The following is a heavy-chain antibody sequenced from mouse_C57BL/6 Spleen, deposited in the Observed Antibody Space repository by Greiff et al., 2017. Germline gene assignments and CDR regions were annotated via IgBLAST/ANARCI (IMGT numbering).Heavy chain of an antibody. CDR2: IDPEPGGT. V-gene: IGHV1-15*01. CDR3: TRITTVVARFDY. Sequence: QVQLQQSGAELVRPGASVTLSCKASGYTFTDYEMHWVKQTPVHGLEWIGAIDPEPGGTAYNQKFKGKAILTADKSSSTAYMELRSLTSEDSAVYYCTRITTVVARFDYGGQGTTLTVSS. CDR1: GYTFTDYE. J-gene: IGHJ2*01. D-gene: IGHD1-1*01.